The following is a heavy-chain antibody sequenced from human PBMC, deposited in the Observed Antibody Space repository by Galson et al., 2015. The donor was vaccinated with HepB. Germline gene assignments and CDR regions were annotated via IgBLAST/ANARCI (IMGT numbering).Heavy chain of an antibody. V-gene: IGHV3-30*18. CDR2: ISYDGSNK. Sequence: SLRLSCAASGFTFSSYGMHWVRQAPGKGLEWVAVISYDGSNKYYADSVKGRFTISRDNSKNTLYLQMNSLRAEDTAVYYCANLGYCSGGSCYPGFHNWFDPWGQGTLVTVSS. CDR1: GFTFSSYG. D-gene: IGHD2-15*01. J-gene: IGHJ5*02. CDR3: ANLGYCSGGSCYPGFHNWFDP.